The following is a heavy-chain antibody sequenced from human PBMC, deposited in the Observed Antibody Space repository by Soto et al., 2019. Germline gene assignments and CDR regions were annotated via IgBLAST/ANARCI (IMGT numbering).Heavy chain of an antibody. J-gene: IGHJ3*02. D-gene: IGHD5-12*01. Sequence: QVQLGESGGAVVQPGTSLRLSCTASGFTFSSYRMHWVRQAPGKGLEWVAIIWYDGSHKFYVDSVKGRFAVSRDNSKNTVYLQMNSLTGEDTPAYYCARPRYSGDDPDALEIWGRGTLVTISS. CDR2: IWYDGSHK. V-gene: IGHV3-33*01. CDR1: GFTFSSYR. CDR3: ARPRYSGDDPDALEI.